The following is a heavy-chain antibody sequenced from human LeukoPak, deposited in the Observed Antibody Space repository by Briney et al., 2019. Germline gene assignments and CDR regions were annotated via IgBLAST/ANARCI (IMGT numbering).Heavy chain of an antibody. CDR3: AKDLYYYDIGYFDY. D-gene: IGHD3-22*01. J-gene: IGHJ4*02. CDR1: GFTFSSYG. Sequence: GGSLRLSCAASGFTFSSYGMHWVRQAPGKGLEWLAVISYDGSNKYYADSVKGRFTISRDNSKNTLYLQMNSLRAEDTAVYYCAKDLYYYDIGYFDYWGQGTLVTVSS. CDR2: ISYDGSNK. V-gene: IGHV3-30*18.